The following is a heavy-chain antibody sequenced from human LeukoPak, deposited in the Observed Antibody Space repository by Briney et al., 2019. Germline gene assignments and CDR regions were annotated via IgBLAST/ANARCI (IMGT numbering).Heavy chain of an antibody. V-gene: IGHV5-51*01. CDR2: IYPGDSDT. CDR3: ARRGSMTTGSNYFDY. Sequence: GESLKISCKGSGYSFTSYWIGWVRQMPGKGLEWMGIIYPGDSDTRYSPSFQGQVTISADKSISTAYLQWSSLKASDTAMYYCARRGSMTTGSNYFDYWGQGTLVTASS. D-gene: IGHD4-17*01. J-gene: IGHJ4*02. CDR1: GYSFTSYW.